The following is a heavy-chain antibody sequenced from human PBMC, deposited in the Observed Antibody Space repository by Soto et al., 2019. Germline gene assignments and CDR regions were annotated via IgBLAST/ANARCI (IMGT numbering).Heavy chain of an antibody. J-gene: IGHJ5*02. D-gene: IGHD3-10*01. CDR2: IIPILGIA. Sequence: QVQLVQSGAAVKQPGSSVKVSCKASGGPFSSYTISWVRQAHGQGLEWRGRIIPILGIANYAQKFQGRVTFTADKSTSTAYMALSSLRSADTAVYYCARDKGFWELSDWFDPWCQGTLVTVSS. CDR1: GGPFSSYT. CDR3: ARDKGFWELSDWFDP. V-gene: IGHV1-69*08.